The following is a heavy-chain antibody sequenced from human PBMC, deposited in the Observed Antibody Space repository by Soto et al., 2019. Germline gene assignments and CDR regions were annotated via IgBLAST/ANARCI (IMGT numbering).Heavy chain of an antibody. D-gene: IGHD4-4*01. Sequence: GESLKISCKGSGYSFTSYWIGWVRQMPGKGLEWMGIIYPGDSDTRYSPSFQGQVTISADKSISTAYLQWSSLKASDTAMYYCARRRRYGTGTVTAWDDNYHYGLDVWGQGTTVTVSS. V-gene: IGHV5-51*01. J-gene: IGHJ6*02. CDR3: ARRRRYGTGTVTAWDDNYHYGLDV. CDR1: GYSFTSYW. CDR2: IYPGDSDT.